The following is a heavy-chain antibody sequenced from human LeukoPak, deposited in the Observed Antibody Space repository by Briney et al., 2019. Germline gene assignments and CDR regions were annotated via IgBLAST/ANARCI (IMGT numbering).Heavy chain of an antibody. Sequence: ASVKVSCKASGYTFTGYYMHWVRQAPGQGLEWMGWINPNSGGTNYAQKFQGRVTMTRDTSTSTVYMELSSLRSEDTAVYYCARGPSSSDAFDIWGQGTMVTVSS. CDR2: INPNSGGT. CDR1: GYTFTGYY. D-gene: IGHD2-2*01. V-gene: IGHV1-2*02. CDR3: ARGPSSSDAFDI. J-gene: IGHJ3*02.